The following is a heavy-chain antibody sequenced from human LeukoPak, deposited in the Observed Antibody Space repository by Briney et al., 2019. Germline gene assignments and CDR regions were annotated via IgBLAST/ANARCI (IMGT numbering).Heavy chain of an antibody. J-gene: IGHJ4*02. CDR1: GYTFTSYG. V-gene: IGHV1-18*01. CDR2: ISAYNGNT. CDR3: ARVTQVWGSYRRPYYFDY. Sequence: ASVKVSCKASGYTFTSYGISWVRQAPGQGLEWMGWISAYNGNTNYAQKLQGRVTMTTDTSTSTAYMELRSLRSDDTAVYYCARVTQVWGSYRRPYYFDYWGQGTLVTVSS. D-gene: IGHD3-16*02.